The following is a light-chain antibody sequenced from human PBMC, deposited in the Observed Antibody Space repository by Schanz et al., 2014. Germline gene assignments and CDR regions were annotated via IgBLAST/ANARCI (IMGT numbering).Light chain of an antibody. CDR2: NVN. Sequence: QSALIQPPSVSGSPGQSVTISCAGTSSDVGSYDYVSWYQQHPGTVPKPMIYNVNTRPSGVPDRFSGSKSGNTASLTVSGLQAEDEADYYCCSYAGSNNLVFGGGTKVTVL. J-gene: IGLJ2*01. CDR1: SSDVGSYDY. CDR3: CSYAGSNNLV. V-gene: IGLV2-8*01.